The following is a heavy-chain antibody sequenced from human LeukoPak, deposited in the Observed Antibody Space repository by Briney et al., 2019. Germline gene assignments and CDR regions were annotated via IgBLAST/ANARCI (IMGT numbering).Heavy chain of an antibody. J-gene: IGHJ5*02. CDR1: GGSISSYY. D-gene: IGHD6-19*01. CDR2: IYYSGST. CDR3: ARDRAPSSGWFQYNWFDP. Sequence: PSETLSLTCTVSGGSISSYYWSWIRQPPGKGLEWIGHIYYSGSTNYNPSLKSRVTISVDTSKNQFSLKLSSVTAADTAVYYCARDRAPSSGWFQYNWFDPWGQGTLVTVSS. V-gene: IGHV4-59*01.